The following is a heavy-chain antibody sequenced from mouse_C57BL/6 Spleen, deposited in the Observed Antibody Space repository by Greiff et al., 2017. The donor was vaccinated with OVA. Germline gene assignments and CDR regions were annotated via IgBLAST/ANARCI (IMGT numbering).Heavy chain of an antibody. Sequence: VQLQQSGPELVKPGASVKISCKASGYTFTDYYMNWVKQSHGKSLEWIGDINPNNGGTSYNQKFKGKATLTVDKSSSTAYMELRSLTSEDSAVYYCARGNYGYDGYFDDWGQGTTLTVSS. CDR1: GYTFTDYY. CDR3: ARGNYGYDGYFDD. D-gene: IGHD2-2*01. CDR2: INPNNGGT. V-gene: IGHV1-26*01. J-gene: IGHJ2*01.